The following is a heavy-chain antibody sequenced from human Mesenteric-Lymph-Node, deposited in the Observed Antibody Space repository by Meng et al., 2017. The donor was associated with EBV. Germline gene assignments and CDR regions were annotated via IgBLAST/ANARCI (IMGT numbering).Heavy chain of an antibody. CDR2: IYHGGYT. Sequence: DSGRCLVKPSGPLSPTSALSCDSIRTSNWWTWVRQPPGKGLEWIGDIYHGGYTNYNPSLKSRVTISVDMSKNQFSLKLSSVTAADTAVYYCARLLAVPGTPSNTFDFWGQGTLVTVSS. CDR1: CDSIRTSNW. CDR3: ARLLAVPGTPSNTFDF. V-gene: IGHV4-4*02. J-gene: IGHJ4*02. D-gene: IGHD6-19*01.